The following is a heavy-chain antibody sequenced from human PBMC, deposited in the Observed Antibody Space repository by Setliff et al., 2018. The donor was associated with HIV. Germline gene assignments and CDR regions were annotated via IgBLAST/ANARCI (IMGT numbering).Heavy chain of an antibody. CDR2: IHYTGSN. Sequence: SETLSLTCTVSGGSIRSGGHYWSWIRQQPGKGLEWIGYIHYTGSNFYNPSLTSRLSMSIDTSENQFSLKLNSVTAADTAVYYCGGNGYYSIDYWGQGTLVTVSS. J-gene: IGHJ4*02. V-gene: IGHV4-31*03. CDR1: GGSIRSGGHY. CDR3: GGNGYYSIDY. D-gene: IGHD3-22*01.